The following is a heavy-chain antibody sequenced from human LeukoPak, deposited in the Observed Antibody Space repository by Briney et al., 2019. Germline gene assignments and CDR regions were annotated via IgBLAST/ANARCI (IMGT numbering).Heavy chain of an antibody. V-gene: IGHV3-74*01. CDR1: GFSFGKYW. CDR3: LRDLNWSLDQ. D-gene: IGHD1-20*01. J-gene: IGHJ4*02. Sequence: GGSLRLSYVASGFSFGKYWMSWVRQAPGKGLVWVSRIKSDGITITYADSVKGRFTISRDNAKNTLYLQMNSLRAEDTAVYYCLRDLNWSLDQWGQGTLVTVSS. CDR2: IKSDGITI.